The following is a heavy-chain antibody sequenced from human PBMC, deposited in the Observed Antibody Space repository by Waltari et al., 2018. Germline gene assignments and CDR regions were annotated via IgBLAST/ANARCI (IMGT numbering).Heavy chain of an antibody. Sequence: EVQLVESGGGLVKPGGSLSLSCAASGFTFSSYSMNWVRKAPGKGLEWVSSISSSSSYIYYADSVKGRFTISRDNAKNSLYLQMNSLRAEDTAVYYCARSFGSGSYYTDYWGQGTLVTVSS. CDR1: GFTFSSYS. V-gene: IGHV3-21*01. CDR3: ARSFGSGSYYTDY. J-gene: IGHJ4*02. D-gene: IGHD3-10*01. CDR2: ISSSSSYI.